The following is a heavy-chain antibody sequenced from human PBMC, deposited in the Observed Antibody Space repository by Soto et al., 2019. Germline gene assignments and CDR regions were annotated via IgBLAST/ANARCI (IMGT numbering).Heavy chain of an antibody. V-gene: IGHV4-59*01. CDR1: GGSISSYC. CDR2: IYYSGST. Sequence: QVQLQESGPGLVKPTETLSLTCTVSGGSISSYCWSWIRQPPGKGLEWIGYIYYSGSTNYNPSLKSRVTISVDTSKNQFSMKVSTVTAADTAVHYCARLVVTTARDAFDIWGQGTMVTVSS. J-gene: IGHJ3*02. CDR3: ARLVVTTARDAFDI. D-gene: IGHD3-22*01.